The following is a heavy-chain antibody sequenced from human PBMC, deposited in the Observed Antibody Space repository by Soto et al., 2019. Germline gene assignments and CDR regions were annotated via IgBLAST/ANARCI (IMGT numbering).Heavy chain of an antibody. CDR3: APWFGAFDY. D-gene: IGHD3-10*01. J-gene: IGHJ4*02. V-gene: IGHV3-30*03. CDR2: ISYDGSNK. CDR1: GFTFSSYG. Sequence: QVQLVESGGGVVQPGRSLRLSCEASGFTFSSYGMHWVRQAPGKGLEGVAVISYDGSNKYYPDSVKGRFTISRDNSKNTLYLQMNSLRAEDTAVYYCAPWFGAFDYWGQGTLVTVSS.